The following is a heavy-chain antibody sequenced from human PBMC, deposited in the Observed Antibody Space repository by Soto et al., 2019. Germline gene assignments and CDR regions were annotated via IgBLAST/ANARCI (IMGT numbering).Heavy chain of an antibody. Sequence: SETLSLTCTVSGGSISSYYWSWIRQPPGKGLEWIGYIYYSGSTNYNPSLKSRVTISVDTSKNQFSLKLSSVTAADTAVYYCARDSDGITMVRGVIIHYYYGMDVWGQGTTVTVS. CDR2: IYYSGST. CDR1: GGSISSYY. J-gene: IGHJ6*02. CDR3: ARDSDGITMVRGVIIHYYYGMDV. D-gene: IGHD3-10*01. V-gene: IGHV4-59*01.